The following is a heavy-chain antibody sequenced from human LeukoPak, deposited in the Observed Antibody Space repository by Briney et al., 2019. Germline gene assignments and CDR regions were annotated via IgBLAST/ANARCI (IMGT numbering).Heavy chain of an antibody. CDR3: VKDWSDEAKCGADCLEY. V-gene: IGHV3-23*01. D-gene: IGHD2-21*02. CDR1: GFNFYIYA. CDR2: ISGSGDNT. Sequence: GGSLRLSCAASGFNFYIYAMSWVRQAPGKGLEWVSSISGSGDNTYYADSIKGRYTISRDNSKNTLYLQMNTLRAEDTAVYYCVKDWSDEAKCGADCLEYWGQGTLVTVSS. J-gene: IGHJ4*02.